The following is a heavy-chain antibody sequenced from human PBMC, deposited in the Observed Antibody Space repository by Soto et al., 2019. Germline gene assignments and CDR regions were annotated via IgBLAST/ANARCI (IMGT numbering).Heavy chain of an antibody. V-gene: IGHV4-4*02. CDR3: ASRDPGTSVDY. D-gene: IGHD1-7*01. CDR1: GGSFTNNNW. J-gene: IGHJ4*02. Sequence: SETLSLTCAVSGGSFTNNNWWTWIRQPPGQGLEWIGEIYRTGSTNYNPSLKSRVTISLDKSENQFSLKVTSLTAADTAVYYCASRDPGTSVDYWAQGTLVTVSS. CDR2: IYRTGST.